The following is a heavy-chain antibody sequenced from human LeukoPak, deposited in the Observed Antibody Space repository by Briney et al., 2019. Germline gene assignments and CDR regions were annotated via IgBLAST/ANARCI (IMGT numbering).Heavy chain of an antibody. CDR1: GFTFDDYA. D-gene: IGHD4-17*01. Sequence: PGGSLRLSCAASGFTFDDYAMHWARHAPGKRLERVSGISWNSGSIGYADSVKGRFTISRDNAKNSLYLQMNSLRAEDTALYYCAKDMRLRTTVTTIGFDYWGQGTLVTVSS. CDR3: AKDMRLRTTVTTIGFDY. J-gene: IGHJ4*02. V-gene: IGHV3-9*01. CDR2: ISWNSGSI.